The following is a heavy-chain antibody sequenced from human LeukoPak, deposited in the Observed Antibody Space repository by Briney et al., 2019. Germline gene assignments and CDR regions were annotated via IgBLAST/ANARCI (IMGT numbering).Heavy chain of an antibody. D-gene: IGHD2-21*01. J-gene: IGHJ4*02. CDR1: GGSIIGHW. Sequence: SETLSLTCSVSGGSIIGHWWSWIRQPPGKGLEWIGDVFYSGSNTYNPSLKTGLTISLDTSRKQFSLNLRSVTATDTAMYYCARRNTADVSIYFWGQGTLVTASS. V-gene: IGHV4-59*08. CDR2: VFYSGSN. CDR3: ARRNTADVSIYF.